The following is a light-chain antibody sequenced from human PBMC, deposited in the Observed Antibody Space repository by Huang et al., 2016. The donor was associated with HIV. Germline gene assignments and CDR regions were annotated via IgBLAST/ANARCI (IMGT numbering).Light chain of an antibody. CDR1: QSVRSY. V-gene: IGKV3-11*01. CDR3: QQRSAWPLT. CDR2: DAS. Sequence: EIVLTQSPATLSLSPGERATLSCRAIQSVRSYLAWYQQKPGQAPRLLIDDASNRATGIPARFSGSGSGTDFTLTISNLQAEDFAVYYCQQRSAWPLTFGGGTKVEI. J-gene: IGKJ4*01.